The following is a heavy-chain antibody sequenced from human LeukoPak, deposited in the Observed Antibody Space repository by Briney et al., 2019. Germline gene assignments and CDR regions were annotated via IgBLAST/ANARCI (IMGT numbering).Heavy chain of an antibody. Sequence: PSETLSLTCAVYGGSFSGYYWSWIRQPPGKGLEWIGEINHSGSTNYNPFLKSRVTISVDTSKNQFSLKLSSVTASDTAVYYCARLRPQQLVLSAKEVNWFDPWGQGTLVTVSS. D-gene: IGHD6-13*01. V-gene: IGHV4-34*01. CDR3: ARLRPQQLVLSAKEVNWFDP. CDR2: INHSGST. J-gene: IGHJ5*02. CDR1: GGSFSGYY.